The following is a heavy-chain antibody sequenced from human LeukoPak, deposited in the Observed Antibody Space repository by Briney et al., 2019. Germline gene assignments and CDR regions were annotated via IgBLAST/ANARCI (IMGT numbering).Heavy chain of an antibody. CDR3: AKGRGDATTYGMNV. V-gene: IGHV3-9*01. CDR2: IPWTNAGV. J-gene: IGHJ6*02. D-gene: IGHD5-12*01. Sequence: GRSLRLSCAASGFKFDDYGMHWVRQAPGKGLEWVSSIPWTNAGVGYADSVKGRCTISRDSAKNSLYLELRSLRAEDTAVYYCAKGRGDATTYGMNVWGQGTTVIVSS. CDR1: GFKFDDYG.